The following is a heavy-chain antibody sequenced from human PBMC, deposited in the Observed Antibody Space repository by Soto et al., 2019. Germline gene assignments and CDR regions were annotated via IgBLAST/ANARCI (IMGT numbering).Heavy chain of an antibody. CDR2: ISVSVGST. CDR3: AKRDVPHSTSNAYFYDH. CDR1: GFTLSSHA. V-gene: IGHV3-23*01. J-gene: IGHJ4*02. Sequence: EVQLLESGGGLVQPGGSLRLSCAASGFTLSSHAMTWVRQAPGKGLEWVSVISVSVGSTYSADSVQGRFTVSSDISDNTLFLRMTSLTADDTAVYFCAKRDVPHSTSNAYFYDHWGRGVLVTVSS. D-gene: IGHD2-21*02.